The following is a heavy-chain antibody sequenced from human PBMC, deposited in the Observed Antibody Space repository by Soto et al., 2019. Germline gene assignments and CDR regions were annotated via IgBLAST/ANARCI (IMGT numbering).Heavy chain of an antibody. Sequence: PGEALKISCKGSGYSFTSDWISWVRQMPGKGLEWMGRIDPSDSYTNYSPSFQGHVTISADKSISTAYLQWSSLKASDTAMYYCARQPVTLDTAMVIRFDYWGQGTLVTVSS. CDR1: GYSFTSDW. D-gene: IGHD5-18*01. V-gene: IGHV5-10-1*01. CDR2: IDPSDSYT. CDR3: ARQPVTLDTAMVIRFDY. J-gene: IGHJ4*02.